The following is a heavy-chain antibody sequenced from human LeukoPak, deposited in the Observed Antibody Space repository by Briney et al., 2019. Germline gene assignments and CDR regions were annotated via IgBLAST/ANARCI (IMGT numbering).Heavy chain of an antibody. CDR3: ATRYYYDSSGYYSANDY. CDR2: ISRSGGST. Sequence: GGSLRLSCAASGFTFSSYAMSWVRQAPGKGLEWVSGISRSGGSTYYADSVKGRFTISRDNSKNTLYLQMNSLRAEDTAVYYCATRYYYDSSGYYSANDYWGQGTLVTVSS. CDR1: GFTFSSYA. V-gene: IGHV3-23*01. D-gene: IGHD3-22*01. J-gene: IGHJ4*02.